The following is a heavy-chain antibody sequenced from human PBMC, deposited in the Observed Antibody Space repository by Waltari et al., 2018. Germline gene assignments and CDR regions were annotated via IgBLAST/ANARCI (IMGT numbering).Heavy chain of an antibody. D-gene: IGHD6-13*01. J-gene: IGHJ6*02. Sequence: QVHVVESGGGVVQPGGSLRLSCAASGFTLGNYGMHWVRQAPGKGREGVAVIQDDGSIKNYADSVKGRFTISRENSKNTLYLEMKSRRAEDTAVYYCAREYSRICFHALDGWGQGTAVTVSS. CDR2: IQDDGSIK. CDR1: GFTLGNYG. V-gene: IGHV3-33*05. CDR3: AREYSRICFHALDG.